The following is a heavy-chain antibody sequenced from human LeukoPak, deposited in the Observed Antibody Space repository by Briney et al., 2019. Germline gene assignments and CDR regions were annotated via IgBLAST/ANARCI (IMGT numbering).Heavy chain of an antibody. CDR3: ARDLGPGQYYYYYIDV. V-gene: IGHV3-7*01. CDR2: IKQDGSEK. J-gene: IGHJ6*03. Sequence: GGSLRLSCASSEFTFSSYWMSWLRQAPGKGLEWVANIKQDGSEKYYVDSVKGRFTISRDNAKNSLYLQMNSLRAEDTAVYYCARDLGPGQYYYYYIDVWGKGTTVTVSS. CDR1: EFTFSSYW.